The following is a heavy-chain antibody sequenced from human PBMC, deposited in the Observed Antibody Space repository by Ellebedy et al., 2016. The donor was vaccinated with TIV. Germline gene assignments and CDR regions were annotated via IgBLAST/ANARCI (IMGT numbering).Heavy chain of an antibody. CDR1: GFNLRSYW. CDR2: IRQEGAEI. CDR3: ARRASYGDYAVQVNPWFDP. J-gene: IGHJ5*02. V-gene: IGHV3-7*01. Sequence: GGSLRLSCAASGFNLRSYWMTWVRQAPGKGLEWVAKIRQEGAEIYYVESVKGRFTISRDNAKNSLFLQMNSLRVEDTAVYYCARRASYGDYAVQVNPWFDPWGQGTLVTVSS. D-gene: IGHD4-17*01.